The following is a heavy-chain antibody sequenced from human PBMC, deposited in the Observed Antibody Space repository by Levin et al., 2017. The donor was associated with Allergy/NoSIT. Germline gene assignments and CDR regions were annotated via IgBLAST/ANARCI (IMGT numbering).Heavy chain of an antibody. V-gene: IGHV3-49*03. CDR1: GFTFGDYA. Sequence: GGSLRLSCTASGFTFGDYAMSWFRQAPGKGLEWVGFIRSKAYGGTTEYAASVKGRFTISRDDSKSIAYLQMNSLKTEDTAVYYCTRAEYSSSWWFDPWGQGTLVTVSS. D-gene: IGHD6-6*01. CDR3: TRAEYSSSWWFDP. CDR2: IRSKAYGGTT. J-gene: IGHJ5*02.